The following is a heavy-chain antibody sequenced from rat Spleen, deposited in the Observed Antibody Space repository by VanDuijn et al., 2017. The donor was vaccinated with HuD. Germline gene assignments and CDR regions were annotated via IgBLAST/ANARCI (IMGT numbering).Heavy chain of an antibody. Sequence: VQLKESGPGLVQPSQTLSLTCTVSGFSLTSHHVSWVRQPPGKGLEWMGVIWTGARTAYISLLKSRLSIRRDTSKNQFFLRMNSLQTEDTATYYCARDNTPIDYWGQGVMVTVSS. D-gene: IGHD1-10*01. V-gene: IGHV2-43*01. CDR3: ARDNTPIDY. CDR2: IWTGART. CDR1: GFSLTSHH. J-gene: IGHJ2*01.